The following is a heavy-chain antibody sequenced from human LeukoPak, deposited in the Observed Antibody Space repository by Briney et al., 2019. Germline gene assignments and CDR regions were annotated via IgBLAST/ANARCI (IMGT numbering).Heavy chain of an antibody. CDR2: IYTSGST. V-gene: IGHV4-61*02. Sequence: SQTLSLTCTVSGGSISSGSYYWSWIRQPAGKGLEWIGRIYTSGSTNYNPSLKSRVTISVDTSKNQFSLKLSSVTAADTAVYYCARGILGYCSSTSCNNWFDPWGQGTLVTVSP. CDR3: ARGILGYCSSTSCNNWFDP. J-gene: IGHJ5*02. D-gene: IGHD2-2*01. CDR1: GGSISSGSYY.